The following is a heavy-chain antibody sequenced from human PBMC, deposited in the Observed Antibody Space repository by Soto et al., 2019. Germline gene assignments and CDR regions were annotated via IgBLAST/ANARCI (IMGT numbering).Heavy chain of an antibody. J-gene: IGHJ6*02. CDR3: ATETDGARNYYYYGMDV. Sequence: ASVKVSCKASGGTFSSYAISWVRQAPGQGLEWMGGIIPIFGTANYAQKFQGRVTITADKSTSTAYMELSSLRSEDTAVYYCATETDGARNYYYYGMDVWGQGTTVTVSS. D-gene: IGHD3-10*01. CDR1: GGTFSSYA. V-gene: IGHV1-69*06. CDR2: IIPIFGTA.